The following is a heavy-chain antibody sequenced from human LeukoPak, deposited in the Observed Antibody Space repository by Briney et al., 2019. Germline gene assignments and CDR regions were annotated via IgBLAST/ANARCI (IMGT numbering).Heavy chain of an antibody. CDR1: GFTFSSYG. CDR3: ARVGYSSSWGYFDY. V-gene: IGHV3-33*01. CDR2: IWYDGSNK. Sequence: PGGSLRLSCAASGFTFSSYGMHWVRQAPGKGLEWVAVIWYDGSNKYYADSVKGRFTISRDNSKNTLYLQMNSLRAEDTAVYYCARVGYSSSWGYFDYWGQGTLVTVSS. D-gene: IGHD6-13*01. J-gene: IGHJ4*02.